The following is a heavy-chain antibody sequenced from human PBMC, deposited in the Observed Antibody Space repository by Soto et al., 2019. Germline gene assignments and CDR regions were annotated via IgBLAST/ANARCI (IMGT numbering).Heavy chain of an antibody. CDR3: ARDGVPEYAVWSGPLGGGRFDP. CDR2: IVPMFGTA. D-gene: IGHD3-3*01. V-gene: IGHV1-69*12. J-gene: IGHJ5*02. Sequence: QVQLVQSGAEVKKPGSSVNVSCKTSGGTFGNSAVTWVRQAPGQGLEWMGGIVPMFGTANYAQKFQGRVTITADESTITADMELTSLRSDDTSVYYCARDGVPEYAVWSGPLGGGRFDPWGQGTQVTVSS. CDR1: GGTFGNSA.